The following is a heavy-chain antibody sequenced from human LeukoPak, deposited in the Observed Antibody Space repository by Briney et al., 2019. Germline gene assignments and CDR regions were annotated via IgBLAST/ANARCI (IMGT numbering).Heavy chain of an antibody. V-gene: IGHV1-8*03. J-gene: IGHJ4*02. CDR2: MNPNSGNT. CDR1: GYTFTSYD. CDR3: ARGGDYYDSSGYYYEDY. D-gene: IGHD3-22*01. Sequence: ASVKVSCKASGYTFTSYDINWVRQATGQGLEWMGWMNPNSGNTGYAQKFQGRVTITRNTSISTAYMELSSLRSEDTAGYYCARGGDYYDSSGYYYEDYWGQGTLVTVSS.